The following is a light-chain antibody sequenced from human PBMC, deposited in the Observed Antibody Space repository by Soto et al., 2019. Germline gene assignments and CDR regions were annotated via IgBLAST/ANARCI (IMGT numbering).Light chain of an antibody. Sequence: DIVMTQSPDSLAVSLGERATINCKSSQSVLYSSNNKNYLAWYQQKPGQPPKLLIYWASTRESGVPDRFSGSGSGTDFTLTISSLQAEDVAVYYCHQYYDSPLITFSQGTRLEIK. CDR1: QSVLYSSNNKNY. CDR2: WAS. CDR3: HQYYDSPLIT. V-gene: IGKV4-1*01. J-gene: IGKJ5*01.